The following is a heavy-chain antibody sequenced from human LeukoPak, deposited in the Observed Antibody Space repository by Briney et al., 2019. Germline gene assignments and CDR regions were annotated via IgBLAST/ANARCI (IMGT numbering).Heavy chain of an antibody. D-gene: IGHD3-10*01. CDR1: GFTVSAYA. Sequence: GGSLRLSCAASGFTVSAYAMAWVRQAPGKGLEWVSTIYDDNTYYADSVKGRFTISRDNSKNTLYLQMNSLRADDTAVYYCARGRSGSHHFDSWGQGTLVTVPS. CDR2: IYDDNT. CDR3: ARGRSGSHHFDS. J-gene: IGHJ4*02. V-gene: IGHV3-66*02.